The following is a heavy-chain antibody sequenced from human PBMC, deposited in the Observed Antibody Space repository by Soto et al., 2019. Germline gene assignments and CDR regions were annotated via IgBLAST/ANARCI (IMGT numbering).Heavy chain of an antibody. J-gene: IGHJ2*01. V-gene: IGHV3-30*18. Sequence: QVQLVESAGGVVQPGRSLRLSCAASGFTFSSYGMHWVRQAPGKGLEWVAVISYDGSNKYYADSVKGRFTISRDNSKNTLYLQMNSLRAEDTAVYYCAKDTRILLTWYFDLWGRGTLVTVSS. CDR3: AKDTRILLTWYFDL. CDR2: ISYDGSNK. CDR1: GFTFSSYG. D-gene: IGHD3-9*01.